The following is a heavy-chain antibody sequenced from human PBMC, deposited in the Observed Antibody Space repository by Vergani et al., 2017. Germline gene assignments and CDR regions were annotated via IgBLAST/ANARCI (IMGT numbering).Heavy chain of an antibody. CDR1: GFTFSSYA. Sequence: EVQLLESGGGLVQPGGSLRLSCAASGFTFSSYAMSWVRQAPGKGLEWVSYISSSSSTIYYADSVKGRFTISRDNAKNSLYLQMNSLRAEDTAVYYCARGRDGTFDPWGQGTLVTVSS. CDR2: ISSSSSTI. D-gene: IGHD1-26*01. J-gene: IGHJ5*02. CDR3: ARGRDGTFDP. V-gene: IGHV3-48*01.